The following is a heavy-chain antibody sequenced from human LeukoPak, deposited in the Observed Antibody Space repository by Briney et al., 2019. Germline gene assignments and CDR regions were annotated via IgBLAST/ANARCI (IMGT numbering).Heavy chain of an antibody. D-gene: IGHD6-19*01. Sequence: PSETLSLTCTVSGGSISSGSYYWTWVRQPAGKGLEWIGRIYTSGNINYNPSLKSRVTISVDTSKNQFSLKLSSVTAADTAVYYCARDAYRSDWYDALDIWGQGTLVTVSS. CDR3: ARDAYRSDWYDALDI. CDR2: IYTSGNI. J-gene: IGHJ3*02. V-gene: IGHV4-61*02. CDR1: GGSISSGSYY.